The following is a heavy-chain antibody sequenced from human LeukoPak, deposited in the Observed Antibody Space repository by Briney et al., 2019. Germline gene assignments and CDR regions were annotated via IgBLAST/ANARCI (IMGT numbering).Heavy chain of an antibody. Sequence: SETLSLTCTVSGGSISSCYWSWIRQPPGKGLEWIGYIYYSGSTNYNPSLKSRVTISVDTSKNQFSLKLSSVTAADTAVYDCARAGPQYYDFWSGYYSFDHWGQGTLVTVSS. CDR1: GGSISSCY. V-gene: IGHV4-59*01. J-gene: IGHJ4*02. CDR3: ARAGPQYYDFWSGYYSFDH. CDR2: IYYSGST. D-gene: IGHD3-3*01.